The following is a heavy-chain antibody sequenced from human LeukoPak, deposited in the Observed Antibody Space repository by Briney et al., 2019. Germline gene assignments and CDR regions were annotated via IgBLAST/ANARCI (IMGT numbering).Heavy chain of an antibody. V-gene: IGHV3-23*01. CDR3: VACSTRMTIFRVTPEY. Sequence: PGGSLRLSCVASELTFSTYAMTWVRQAPGKGLEWVSSITVSGESTYYADSVKGRFTISRDNSKNTLYLQMNSLRDEDTAVYYCVACSTRMTIFRVTPEYWGRGTLVTVSS. CDR2: ITVSGEST. D-gene: IGHD3-3*01. CDR1: ELTFSTYA. J-gene: IGHJ4*01.